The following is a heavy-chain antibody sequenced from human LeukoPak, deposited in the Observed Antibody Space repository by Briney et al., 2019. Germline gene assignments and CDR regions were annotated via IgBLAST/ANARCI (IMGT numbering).Heavy chain of an antibody. CDR3: ARQRRGVAAAGTLDP. J-gene: IGHJ5*02. V-gene: IGHV4-34*01. D-gene: IGHD6-13*01. Sequence: PSETLSLTCAVYGGSFSGYYWSWIRQPPGKGLEWIGEINHSGSTNYNPSLKSRVTISVDTSKNQFSLELSSVTAADTAVYYCARQRRGVAAAGTLDPWGQGTLVTVSS. CDR1: GGSFSGYY. CDR2: INHSGST.